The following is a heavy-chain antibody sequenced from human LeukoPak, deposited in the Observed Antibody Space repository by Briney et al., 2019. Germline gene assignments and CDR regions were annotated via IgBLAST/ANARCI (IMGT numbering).Heavy chain of an antibody. CDR1: GGSISSGGYY. CDR3: ARGRQQLATFYYYYYMDV. D-gene: IGHD6-13*01. CDR2: IYYSGST. Sequence: SQTLSLTCTVSGGSISSGGYYWSWIRQHPGKGLEWIGYIYYSGSTNYNPSLKSRVTISVDTSKNQFSLKLSSVTAADTAVYYCARGRQQLATFYYYYYMDVWGKGTTVTVSS. J-gene: IGHJ6*03. V-gene: IGHV4-31*03.